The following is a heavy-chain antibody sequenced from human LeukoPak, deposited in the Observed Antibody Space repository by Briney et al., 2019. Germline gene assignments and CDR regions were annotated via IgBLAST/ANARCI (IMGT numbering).Heavy chain of an antibody. CDR1: GFTFSTYS. CDR2: ISGSSDYI. Sequence: GGSLRLSCAASGFTFSTYSMNWVRQAPGKGLEWVSAISGSSDYIYYADSVKGRFTISRDDAKNSLFLQMNSLRAEDTAVYYCARAPTVLVGYCSSASCQADYWGQGTLVTVSS. J-gene: IGHJ4*02. V-gene: IGHV3-21*01. D-gene: IGHD2-2*01. CDR3: ARAPTVLVGYCSSASCQADY.